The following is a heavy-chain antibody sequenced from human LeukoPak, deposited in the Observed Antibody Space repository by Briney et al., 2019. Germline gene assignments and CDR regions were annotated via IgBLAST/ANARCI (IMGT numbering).Heavy chain of an antibody. CDR2: IYSGGST. CDR1: GFTVSSNY. Sequence: PGGSLRLSCAASGFTVSSNYMSWVRQAPGKGLEWVSVIYSGGSTYYADSVKGRFTISGGNSKNTLYLQMNSLRTEDTAVYYCAKPTYSGSWFMDYWGQGTLVTVSS. J-gene: IGHJ4*02. D-gene: IGHD6-13*01. V-gene: IGHV3-53*05. CDR3: AKPTYSGSWFMDY.